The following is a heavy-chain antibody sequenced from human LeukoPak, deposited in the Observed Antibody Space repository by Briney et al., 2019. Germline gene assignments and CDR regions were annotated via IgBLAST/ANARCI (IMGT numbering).Heavy chain of an antibody. D-gene: IGHD5-12*01. CDR1: GFTFSSYA. V-gene: IGHV3-23*01. CDR3: ARCADSGYDSEDDY. CDR2: ISGSGGGT. J-gene: IGHJ4*02. Sequence: GGSLRLSCAASGFTFSSYAMSWVRQAPGKGLEWVSAISGSGGGTYYADSVKGRFTIARDNSKNMLYLQMNSLRAEDTAVYYCARCADSGYDSEDDYWGQGTLVTVSS.